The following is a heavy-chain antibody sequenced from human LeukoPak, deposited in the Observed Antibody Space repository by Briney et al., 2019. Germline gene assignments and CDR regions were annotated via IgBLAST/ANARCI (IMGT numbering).Heavy chain of an antibody. Sequence: SETLSLTCTVSGGSISSYYWSWIRQPPGKGLEWIGYIYYSGSTNYNPSLKSRVTISVDTSKVQFSLKLSSVTAADTAVYYCAREVVVAATKHYYYYYYMDVWGKGTTVTISS. CDR2: IYYSGST. J-gene: IGHJ6*03. V-gene: IGHV4-59*01. CDR3: AREVVVAATKHYYYYYYMDV. D-gene: IGHD2-15*01. CDR1: GGSISSYY.